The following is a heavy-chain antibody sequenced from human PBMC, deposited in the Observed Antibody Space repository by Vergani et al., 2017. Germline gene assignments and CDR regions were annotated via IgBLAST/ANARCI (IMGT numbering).Heavy chain of an antibody. Sequence: QLHLQESGPGLVKPSETLSLTCTVSGGSITSSSYYLGWIRQPPGKGLEWIGNFYHSGGAYDNPSLKGRGTISVDTSKNLFSLEVTSVTAADTAIYFCVRTESFILRYFHWALWGQGTLVTVSS. CDR3: VRTESFILRYFHWAL. V-gene: IGHV4-39*01. D-gene: IGHD3-9*01. J-gene: IGHJ4*02. CDR1: GGSITSSSYY. CDR2: FYHSGGA.